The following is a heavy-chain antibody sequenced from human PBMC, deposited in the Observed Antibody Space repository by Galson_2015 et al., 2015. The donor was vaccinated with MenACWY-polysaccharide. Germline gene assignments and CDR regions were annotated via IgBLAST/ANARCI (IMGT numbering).Heavy chain of an antibody. CDR2: ISKSGNDM. CDR1: GFRVNTYY. Sequence: SLRLSCAASGFRVNTYYMNWVRQTPGKGLEWVSSISKSGNDMQYTVSVRGRFTISRDIAKNSLFLQMNSLGVEDTAIYYCAKDVHNYGIDGWGHGTTVTVSS. J-gene: IGHJ6*02. V-gene: IGHV3-21*06. D-gene: IGHD3-10*02. CDR3: AKDVHNYGIDG.